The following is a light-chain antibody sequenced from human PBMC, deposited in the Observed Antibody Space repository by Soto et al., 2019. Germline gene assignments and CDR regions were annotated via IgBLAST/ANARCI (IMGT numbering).Light chain of an antibody. J-gene: IGKJ3*01. V-gene: IGKV3-20*01. CDR1: QGVNSTY. Sequence: IVLTQSPVTLSLSPGERATLSCRASQGVNSTYVAWSQQKPGQAPGLLIYAASIRATGIPDRFSGSGSGTNFTLTISRLEPEDFGLYYFQHYGSSFTFGPGTKVDIK. CDR2: AAS. CDR3: QHYGSSFT.